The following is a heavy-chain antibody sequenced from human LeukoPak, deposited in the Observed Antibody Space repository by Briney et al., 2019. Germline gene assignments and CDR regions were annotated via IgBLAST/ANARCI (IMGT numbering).Heavy chain of an antibody. CDR1: GGSISSSPYH. CDR2: IDYRGTT. D-gene: IGHD3-10*01. Sequence: SETLSLTCIVSGGSISSSPYHWGWIRQPPGKGPEWIGSIDYRGTTHCNPSLKSRVTISVDTSRNQFSLTLISVTAADTAVYYCARHYGPWGQGTLVTVSS. V-gene: IGHV4-39*01. J-gene: IGHJ5*02. CDR3: ARHYGP.